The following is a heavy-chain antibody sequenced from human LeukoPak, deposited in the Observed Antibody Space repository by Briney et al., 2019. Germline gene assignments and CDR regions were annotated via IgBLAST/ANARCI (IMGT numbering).Heavy chain of an antibody. V-gene: IGHV1-8*01. CDR1: GYTFTSYD. J-gene: IGHJ4*02. CDR3: ARTGSSSGEGKDY. Sequence: WASVKVSCKASGYTFTSYDINWVRQATGQRLEWMGWMNPNSGNTGYAQKFQGRVTMTRNTSISTAYMELSSLRSEDTAVYYCARTGSSSGEGKDYWGQGTLVTVSS. CDR2: MNPNSGNT. D-gene: IGHD6-6*01.